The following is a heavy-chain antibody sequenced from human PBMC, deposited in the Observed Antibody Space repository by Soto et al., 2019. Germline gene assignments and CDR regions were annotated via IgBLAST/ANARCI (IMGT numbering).Heavy chain of an antibody. CDR3: AKDYLSSSWYYFDY. Sequence: EVQLLESGGGLVQPGGSLRLSCAASGFTFSSYAMSWVRQAPGKGLEWVSAISGSGGSTYYADSVKGRFTISRDNSKNPLYLQMNSLRAEDTAVYYWAKDYLSSSWYYFDYWGQGTLVTVSS. CDR2: ISGSGGST. V-gene: IGHV3-23*01. J-gene: IGHJ4*02. CDR1: GFTFSSYA. D-gene: IGHD6-13*01.